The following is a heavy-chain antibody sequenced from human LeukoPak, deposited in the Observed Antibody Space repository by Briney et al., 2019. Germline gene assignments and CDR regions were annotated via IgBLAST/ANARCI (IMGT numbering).Heavy chain of an antibody. D-gene: IGHD6-6*01. J-gene: IGHJ4*02. CDR3: ARYLSPSSFDF. CDR2: INPNSGDT. Sequence: ASVKVSCKASGYTCSGYYMHWVRQAPGQGLERMGWINPNSGDTNYAQNFQGRVTMTSDTSITTAYMELSRLTSDDTAVYYCARYLSPSSFDFWGQGTLVTVSS. V-gene: IGHV1-2*02. CDR1: GYTCSGYY.